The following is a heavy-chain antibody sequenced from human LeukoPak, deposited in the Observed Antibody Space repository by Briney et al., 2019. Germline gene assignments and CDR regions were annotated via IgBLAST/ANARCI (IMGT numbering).Heavy chain of an antibody. J-gene: IGHJ4*02. Sequence: PGGSLRLSCAASGFTFSSYSMNWVRQAPGKGLEWVSSISSSSSYIYYADSVKGRFTISRDNAKNSLYLQMNSLRAEDTAVYYCARVPYYDFWSGYHGPDYWGRGTLVTVSS. CDR1: GFTFSSYS. D-gene: IGHD3-3*01. CDR2: ISSSSSYI. CDR3: ARVPYYDFWSGYHGPDY. V-gene: IGHV3-21*01.